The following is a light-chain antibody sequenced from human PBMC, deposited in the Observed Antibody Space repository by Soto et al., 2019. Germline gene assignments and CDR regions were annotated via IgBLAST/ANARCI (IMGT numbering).Light chain of an antibody. CDR3: QHSYSTTWT. V-gene: IGKV1-39*01. Sequence: GDRGTITCRASQSISSYLNWYQQKPGKAPKLLIYAASSLQSGVPSRFSGSGSGTDFTLTISSLQPEDFATYYCQHSYSTTWTFGQGTKVDIK. CDR1: QSISSY. CDR2: AAS. J-gene: IGKJ1*01.